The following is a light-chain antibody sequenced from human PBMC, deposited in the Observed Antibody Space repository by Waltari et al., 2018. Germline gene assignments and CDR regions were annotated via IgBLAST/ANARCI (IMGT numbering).Light chain of an antibody. Sequence: QSALTQPASVSGSPGQSITISCTGTNRDVGAFNFVSWFQQHPGKAPKLLMYDVTKRPSGVSNRFSDSKSGNTASLTISGLQTEDEAEYYCSSYTRTNTLVFGGGSRLTVL. V-gene: IGLV2-14*03. CDR3: SSYTRTNTLV. J-gene: IGLJ2*01. CDR2: DVT. CDR1: NRDVGAFNF.